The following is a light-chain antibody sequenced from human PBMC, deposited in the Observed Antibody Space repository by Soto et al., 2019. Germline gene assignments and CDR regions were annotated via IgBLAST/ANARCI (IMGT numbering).Light chain of an antibody. CDR3: QQYGSSGT. V-gene: IGKV3-20*01. CDR2: GAS. Sequence: EIVMPQSPATLSVSPGERVTLSCRASQSVGTNLAWYQQKPGQAPRLLIYGASNRATGIPDRFSGSGSGTDFTLTISRLEPEDFAVYYCQQYGSSGTFGQGTKVDI. CDR1: QSVGTN. J-gene: IGKJ1*01.